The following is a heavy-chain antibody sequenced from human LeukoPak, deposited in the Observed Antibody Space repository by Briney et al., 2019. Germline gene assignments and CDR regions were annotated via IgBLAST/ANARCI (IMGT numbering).Heavy chain of an antibody. CDR2: ISFDGTNK. D-gene: IGHD3-22*01. J-gene: IGHJ3*02. Sequence: GGSLRLSCAASGFTFSSYSMNWVRQAPGKGLEWVAIISFDGTNKDYADYVKGRFTISRDNSENTLFLQMKSLRAEDTAVYYCTRGGYYAFDIWGQGTMVTVSS. CDR3: TRGGYYAFDI. V-gene: IGHV3-30*03. CDR1: GFTFSSYS.